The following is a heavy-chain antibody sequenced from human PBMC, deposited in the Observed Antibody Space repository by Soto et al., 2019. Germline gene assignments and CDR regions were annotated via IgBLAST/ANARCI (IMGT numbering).Heavy chain of an antibody. D-gene: IGHD7-27*01. CDR2: ISSSSSVI. V-gene: IGHV3-48*01. CDR1: GCILSDST. J-gene: IGHJ6*03. Sequence: PGGSLRLSCATSGCILSDSTMNWFRQAPVKVLEWVSYISSSSSVIDYADSVKCRFTVSRDNARNSLYLQMNSLRAEDTAVYYCARDLSWGSNWYYYMDVWGKGTTVTVSS. CDR3: ARDLSWGSNWYYYMDV.